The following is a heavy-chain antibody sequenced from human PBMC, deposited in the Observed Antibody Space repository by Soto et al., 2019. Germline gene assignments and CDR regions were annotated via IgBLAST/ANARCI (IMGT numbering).Heavy chain of an antibody. CDR2: IFYTGRT. Sequence: PSETLSLTCTVSDGSISTSSYYWGWIRQSPGKGLEWIGTIFYTGRTYYNPSLESRVTLSVDTSKNQFSLHLTSVTAADTAVYYCTRHHPHHYDSSGYFDYWGHGTLVTVSS. D-gene: IGHD3-22*01. CDR3: TRHHPHHYDSSGYFDY. CDR1: DGSISTSSYY. J-gene: IGHJ5*01. V-gene: IGHV4-39*01.